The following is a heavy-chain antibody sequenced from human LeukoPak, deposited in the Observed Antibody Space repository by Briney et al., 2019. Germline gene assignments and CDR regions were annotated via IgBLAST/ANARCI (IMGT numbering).Heavy chain of an antibody. Sequence: TSETLSLTCTVSGGSISSSSYYWGWIRQPPGKGLEWIGSIYYSGSTYYNPSLKSRVTISVDTSKNQFSLKLSSVTAADTAVYYCARLGVDTAMVEHFDYWGQGTLVTVSS. CDR3: ARLGVDTAMVEHFDY. CDR2: IYYSGST. V-gene: IGHV4-39*01. CDR1: GGSISSSSYY. D-gene: IGHD5-18*01. J-gene: IGHJ4*02.